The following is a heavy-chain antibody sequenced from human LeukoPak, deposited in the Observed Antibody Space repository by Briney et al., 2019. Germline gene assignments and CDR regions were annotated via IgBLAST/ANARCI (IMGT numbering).Heavy chain of an antibody. CDR1: GYTFIGYY. V-gene: IGHV1-2*02. D-gene: IGHD3/OR15-3a*01. J-gene: IGHJ3*02. Sequence: ASVKVSCKASGYTFIGYYMHWARQAPGQGLEWMGWINPNSGGANYAQKFQGRVTMTRDTSISTAFMELSSLRSDDTAVYYCARLDYDALDIRGQGTMVIVSS. CDR3: ARLDYDALDI. CDR2: INPNSGGA.